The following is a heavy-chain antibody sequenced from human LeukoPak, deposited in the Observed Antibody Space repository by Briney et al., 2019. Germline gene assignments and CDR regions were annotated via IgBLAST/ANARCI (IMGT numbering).Heavy chain of an antibody. CDR1: GYSFTNYW. CDR2: IYPGDSDT. CDR3: ATRKYYDSSSYYLDY. J-gene: IGHJ4*02. V-gene: IGHV5-51*01. Sequence: GESLKISCKGSGYSFTNYWIGWGRQMPGKGLEWMGIIYPGDSDTRYSPSFQGEVTISADKSSSTAYLQWSSLKASDTAMYYCATRKYYDSSSYYLDYWGQGTLVTVSS. D-gene: IGHD3-22*01.